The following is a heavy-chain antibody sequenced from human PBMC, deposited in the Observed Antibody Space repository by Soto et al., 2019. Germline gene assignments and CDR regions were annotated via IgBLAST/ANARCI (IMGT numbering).Heavy chain of an antibody. D-gene: IGHD2-15*01. CDR2: IYTSENT. CDR3: ARERVTVTPGYYYYYYGMTV. V-gene: IGHV4-4*07. J-gene: IGHJ6*02. CDR1: GSSINNYY. Sequence: QVQLQESGPGLVKPSETLSLTCSVSGSSINNYYWSWVRPAAGKGLEWIGRIYTSENTNYNPSLKSRVTMSVDTSKNQFSLKLSSVTAADTAVYYCARERVTVTPGYYYYYYGMTVWGQGTTVTVSS.